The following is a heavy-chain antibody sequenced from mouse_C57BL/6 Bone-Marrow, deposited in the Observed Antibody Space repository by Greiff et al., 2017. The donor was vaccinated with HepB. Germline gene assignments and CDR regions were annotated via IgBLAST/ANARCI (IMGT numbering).Heavy chain of an antibody. D-gene: IGHD3-2*02. J-gene: IGHJ4*01. V-gene: IGHV1-82*01. Sequence: SGPELVKPGASVKISCKASGYAFSSSWMNWVKQRPGKGLEWIGRIYPGDGDTNYNGKFKGKATLTADKSSSTAYMQLSSLTSEDSAVYFCAGRQLRLRYAMDYWGQGTSVTVSS. CDR2: IYPGDGDT. CDR3: AGRQLRLRYAMDY. CDR1: GYAFSSSW.